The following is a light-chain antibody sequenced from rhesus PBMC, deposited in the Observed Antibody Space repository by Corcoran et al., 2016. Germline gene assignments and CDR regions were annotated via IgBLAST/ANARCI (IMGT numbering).Light chain of an antibody. CDR3: QHYYDNPYS. Sequence: DIQMTQSPSALSASVGDRVTISCRASQNIYSNLAWYQQKPGKAPKLLFYAASSLQPGIPSRFSGSGSGTDFTLTISSLQPEDSAAYYCQHYYDNPYSFGQGTKVEIK. V-gene: IGKV1S12*01. CDR1: QNIYSN. CDR2: AAS. J-gene: IGKJ2*01.